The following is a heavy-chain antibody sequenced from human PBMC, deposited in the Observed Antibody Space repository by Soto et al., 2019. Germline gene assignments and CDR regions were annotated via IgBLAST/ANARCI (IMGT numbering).Heavy chain of an antibody. J-gene: IGHJ6*02. Sequence: EVQLLESGGGLVQPGGSLRLSCAASGFPFRDYAMSWVRQAPGKGLEWVSFIACCGGSTYSADFVRGRFTISRDSSKNTLYLQINNLTAEDTSIYYCAKEKFSTSTYSPYAMDVWGQGTTVTVSS. D-gene: IGHD6-6*01. CDR3: AKEKFSTSTYSPYAMDV. CDR2: IACCGGST. CDR1: GFPFRDYA. V-gene: IGHV3-23*01.